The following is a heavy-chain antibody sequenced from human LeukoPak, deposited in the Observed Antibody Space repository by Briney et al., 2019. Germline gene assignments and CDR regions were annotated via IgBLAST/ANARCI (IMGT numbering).Heavy chain of an antibody. Sequence: GGSLRLSCAASGFSFSRYWMSWVRQAPGKGLEWVAYIKEDGSEKYYVDSVKGRFTISRDNAKSSLYLQMNGLRAEDTALYYCARVVAAGSDYWGQGTLVTVSS. CDR3: ARVVAAGSDY. CDR2: IKEDGSEK. V-gene: IGHV3-7*01. CDR1: GFSFSRYW. J-gene: IGHJ4*02. D-gene: IGHD5-12*01.